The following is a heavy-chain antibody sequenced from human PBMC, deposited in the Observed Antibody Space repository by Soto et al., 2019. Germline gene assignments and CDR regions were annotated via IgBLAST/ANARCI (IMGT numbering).Heavy chain of an antibody. CDR2: IIPTFGTA. V-gene: IGHV1-69*06. Sequence: QVQLVQSGAEVKKPGSSVKVSCKASGGTFSSYAISWGRQAPGQGLEWMGGIIPTFGTANYAQKFQGRVTITAEKSKSTAYMELSSLRSADTAVYYCARDIAASRGESHYYYYGMDVWGQGTTVTVSS. J-gene: IGHJ6*02. D-gene: IGHD6-6*01. CDR1: GGTFSSYA. CDR3: ARDIAASRGESHYYYYGMDV.